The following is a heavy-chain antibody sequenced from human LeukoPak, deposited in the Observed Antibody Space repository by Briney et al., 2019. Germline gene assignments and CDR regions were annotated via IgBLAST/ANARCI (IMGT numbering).Heavy chain of an antibody. J-gene: IGHJ4*02. CDR2: ISAYNGNT. Sequence: ASVKVSCKASGYTFTSYGISWVRQAPGQGLEWMGWISAYNGNTSYAQKFQGRVTMTRDTSTSTVYMELSSLRSEDTAVYYCARRTAMVCDCWGQGTLVTVSS. D-gene: IGHD5-18*01. CDR3: ARRTAMVCDC. V-gene: IGHV1-18*01. CDR1: GYTFTSYG.